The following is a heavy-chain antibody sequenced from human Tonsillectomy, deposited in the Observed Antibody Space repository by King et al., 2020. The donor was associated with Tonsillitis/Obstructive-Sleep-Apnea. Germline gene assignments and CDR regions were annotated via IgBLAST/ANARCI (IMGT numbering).Heavy chain of an antibody. J-gene: IGHJ4*02. D-gene: IGHD2-15*01. CDR1: GYTFTRNY. V-gene: IGHV1-46*01. CDR2: IKPSDGIT. CDR3: VRDDKDGRHLDY. Sequence: VQLVESGAEVKKPGASVKVSCKASGYTFTRNYVHWVRQAPGQGLEGMGIIKPSDGITTYAQKFQGRVTMTTDTSTSTVNMELSSLRAEDTAVYYCVRDDKDGRHLDYWGQGSLVSVSS.